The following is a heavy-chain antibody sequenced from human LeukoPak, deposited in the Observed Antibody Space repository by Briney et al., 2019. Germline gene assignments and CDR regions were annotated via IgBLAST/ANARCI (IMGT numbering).Heavy chain of an antibody. V-gene: IGHV3-30*18. Sequence: GGSLRLSCAASGFTFSSYWMSWVRQAPGKGLEWVAVISYDGGNKYYADSVKGRFTISRDNSKNTLYLQMNSLRAEDTAVYYCAKVGYCSSTSCYKRGYWYFDLWGRGTLVTVSS. CDR2: ISYDGGNK. CDR3: AKVGYCSSTSCYKRGYWYFDL. D-gene: IGHD2-2*02. J-gene: IGHJ2*01. CDR1: GFTFSSYW.